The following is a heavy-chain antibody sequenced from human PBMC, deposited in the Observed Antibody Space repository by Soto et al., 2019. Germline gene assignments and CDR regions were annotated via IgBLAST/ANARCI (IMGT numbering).Heavy chain of an antibody. J-gene: IGHJ6*02. V-gene: IGHV4-59*12. CDR3: ARVGGWTIQLWPRPIDYYYYGMYV. CDR1: GGSISSYY. D-gene: IGHD5-18*01. Sequence: SETLSLTCTVSGGSISSYYWSWIRQPPGKGLEWIGYIYNSGSTNYNPSLKSRVTISVDTSKSQFSLRLSSLTAADTAVYYCARVGGWTIQLWPRPIDYYYYGMYVWGQGTTVTVSS. CDR2: IYNSGST.